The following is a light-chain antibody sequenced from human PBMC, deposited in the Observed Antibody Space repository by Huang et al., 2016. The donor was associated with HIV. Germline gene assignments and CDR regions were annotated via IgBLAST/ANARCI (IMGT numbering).Light chain of an antibody. J-gene: IGKJ1*01. CDR2: AAS. CDR3: QQVDSYPRT. Sequence: IQLTQSPSSLSASVGDRVTITCRASRDIKTYLAWFHQRPGRAPKFLIFAASFLESGVPSRFSGSGTGTEFTLTINGLQPEDFGTYYCQQVDSYPRTFGQGTNVDVK. V-gene: IGKV1-9*01. CDR1: RDIKTY.